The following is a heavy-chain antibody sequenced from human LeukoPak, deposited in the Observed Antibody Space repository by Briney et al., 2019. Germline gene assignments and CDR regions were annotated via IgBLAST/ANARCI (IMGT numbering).Heavy chain of an antibody. CDR2: MNPNSGNT. CDR3: ARVNKSTNRGTLFDS. V-gene: IGHV1-8*01. Sequence: GASVKVSCKASGYTFTSYDINWVRQATGQGLEWMGWMNPNSGNTGYAQRFQGRVTITRNTSISTAYMEPSSLRSEDTAVYYCARVNKSTNRGTLFDSWGQGTLVSVSS. J-gene: IGHJ4*02. CDR1: GYTFTSYD. D-gene: IGHD2/OR15-2a*01.